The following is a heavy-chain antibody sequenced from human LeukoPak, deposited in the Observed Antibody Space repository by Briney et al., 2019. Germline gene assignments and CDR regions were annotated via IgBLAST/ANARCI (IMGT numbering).Heavy chain of an antibody. D-gene: IGHD3-22*01. V-gene: IGHV1-24*01. CDR3: ATREVGGYDSSGYFFDY. J-gene: IGHJ4*02. CDR1: GYTLTELS. CDR2: FDPEDGET. Sequence: ASVKVSCKVSGYTLTELSMHWVRQAPGKGLEWMGGFDPEDGETIYAQKFQGRVTMTEDTSTDTAYMELSSLRSEDTAVYYCATREVGGYDSSGYFFDYWGQGTLVTASS.